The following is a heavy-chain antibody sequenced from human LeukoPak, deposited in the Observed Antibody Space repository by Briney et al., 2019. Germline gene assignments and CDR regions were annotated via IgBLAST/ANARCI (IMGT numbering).Heavy chain of an antibody. CDR2: IIPILGIA. J-gene: IGHJ3*02. CDR3: VRATDYGDYIPRAFDI. D-gene: IGHD4-17*01. V-gene: IGHV1-69*04. Sequence: SVKVSCKASGGTFSSYAISWVRQAPGQGLEWMGRIIPILGIANYAQKFQGRVTITADKSTSTAYVELSSLRSEDTAVYHCVRATDYGDYIPRAFDIWGQGTMVTVSS. CDR1: GGTFSSYA.